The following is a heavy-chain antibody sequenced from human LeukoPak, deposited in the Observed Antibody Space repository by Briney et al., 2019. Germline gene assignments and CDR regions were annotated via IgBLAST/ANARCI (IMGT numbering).Heavy chain of an antibody. Sequence: GGSLRLSCAASGFSLSNYCMHWVRQAPGKGLEWVAALLYDGSTKHYADSVKGRFTISRDIAKNTFYLQMNSLTAEDTAVYYCARYHRHEIKYYYLDVWGKETTVAVSS. CDR3: ARYHRHEIKYYYLDV. J-gene: IGHJ6*03. CDR2: LLYDGSTK. V-gene: IGHV3-33*08. CDR1: GFSLSNYC.